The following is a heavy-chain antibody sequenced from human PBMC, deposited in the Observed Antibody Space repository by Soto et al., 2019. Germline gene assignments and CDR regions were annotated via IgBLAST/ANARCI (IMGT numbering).Heavy chain of an antibody. D-gene: IGHD2-2*01. J-gene: IGHJ6*02. CDR1: GWSFSGYY. V-gene: IGHV4-34*01. Sequence: PSETLSHTCAFYGWSFSGYYWSWIRQPTGKGLEWIGEINHSGSTNYNPSLKSRVTISVDTSKNQFSLKLSSVTAADTAVYYCARGRVVPAARYYYYYYGMDVWGQGTTVTVSS. CDR2: INHSGST. CDR3: ARGRVVPAARYYYYYYGMDV.